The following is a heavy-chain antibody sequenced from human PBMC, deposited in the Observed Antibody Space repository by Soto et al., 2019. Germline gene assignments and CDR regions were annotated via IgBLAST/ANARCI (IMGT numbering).Heavy chain of an antibody. CDR3: AKVKGGGYCSGGSCYGDY. CDR2: ISGSGGST. CDR1: GFTFSSYA. D-gene: IGHD2-15*01. J-gene: IGHJ4*02. Sequence: GGSLRLSCAASGFTFSSYAMSWVRQAPGKGLEWVSAISGSGGSTYYADSVKGRFTISRDNSKNTLYLQMNSLRAEDTAVYYCAKVKGGGYCSGGSCYGDYWGQGTLVTVSS. V-gene: IGHV3-23*01.